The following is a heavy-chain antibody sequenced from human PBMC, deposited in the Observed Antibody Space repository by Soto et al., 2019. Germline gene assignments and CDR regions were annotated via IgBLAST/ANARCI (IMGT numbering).Heavy chain of an antibody. J-gene: IGHJ5*02. CDR2: ISSSSSYT. Sequence: GGSLRLSCAASGFTFSDDYMSWGRQAPWKGLEWGSYISSSSSYTNYADSVKGRFTISRDNAKNSLYLQMNSLRAEDTAVYYCARAWGFGRAHNWFGPWGQGTLVTVSS. CDR1: GFTFSDDY. V-gene: IGHV3-11*05. D-gene: IGHD7-27*01. CDR3: ARAWGFGRAHNWFGP.